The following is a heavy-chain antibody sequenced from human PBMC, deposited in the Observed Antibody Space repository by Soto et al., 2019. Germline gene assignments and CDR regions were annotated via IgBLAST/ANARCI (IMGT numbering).Heavy chain of an antibody. CDR2: IYYSGST. CDR3: ARGEPIVVVVAATGKTNYMDV. D-gene: IGHD2-15*01. Sequence: SLTGTLSGDSISSGGYYWIWIRQHPGKGLEWIGYIYYSGSTYYNPSLKSRVTISVDTSKNQFSLKLSSVTAADTAVYYCARGEPIVVVVAATGKTNYMDVWGKGTTVTVSS. V-gene: IGHV4-31*03. J-gene: IGHJ6*03. CDR1: GDSISSGGYY.